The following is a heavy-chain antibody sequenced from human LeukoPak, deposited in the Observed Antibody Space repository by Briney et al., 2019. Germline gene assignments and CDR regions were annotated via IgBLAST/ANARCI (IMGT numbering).Heavy chain of an antibody. CDR1: GYTFTSYY. V-gene: IGHV1-46*01. Sequence: ASVKVSCKASGYTFTSYYTHWVRQAPGQGLEWMGIINPSGGSTSYAQKFQGRVTMTEDTSTDTAYMELSSLRSEDTAVYYCATIQSSIAAAGSYDYWGQGTLVTVSS. D-gene: IGHD6-13*01. J-gene: IGHJ4*02. CDR3: ATIQSSIAAAGSYDY. CDR2: INPSGGST.